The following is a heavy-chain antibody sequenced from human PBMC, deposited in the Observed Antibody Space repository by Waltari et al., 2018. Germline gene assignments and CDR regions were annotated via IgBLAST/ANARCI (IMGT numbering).Heavy chain of an antibody. Sequence: QLQLPESGPALVKPSETLSLTCPVSGGSISSHYWLWIRQPPGKGLEWCGYIYYSGSTNYEPTLKSRVTITVDTSKNQVSLELSCVTAADTAVYYCARDSLGGDYFDYWGQGTLVTVSS. CDR1: GGSISSHY. J-gene: IGHJ4*02. V-gene: IGHV4-59*11. CDR2: IYYSGST. D-gene: IGHD3-16*01. CDR3: ARDSLGGDYFDY.